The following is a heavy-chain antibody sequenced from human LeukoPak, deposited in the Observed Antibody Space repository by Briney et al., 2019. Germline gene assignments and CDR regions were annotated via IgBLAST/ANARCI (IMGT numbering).Heavy chain of an antibody. V-gene: IGHV3-30*18. Sequence: GGSLRLSCAASGFTFSSYGMHWVRQAPGKGLELVSVISYGGSNKYYADSVKGRFTISRDNSKNTLYLQMNSLRAEDTAVYYCAKIAAAGTDYWGQGTLVTVSS. J-gene: IGHJ4*02. CDR1: GFTFSSYG. D-gene: IGHD6-13*01. CDR2: ISYGGSNK. CDR3: AKIAAAGTDY.